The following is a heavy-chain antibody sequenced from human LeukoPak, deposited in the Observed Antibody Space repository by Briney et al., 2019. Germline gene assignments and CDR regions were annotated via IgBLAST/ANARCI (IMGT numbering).Heavy chain of an antibody. CDR3: ARALNGFDI. Sequence: GGSLRLSCAASGLIVSSNYMTWVRQAPGKGLEWVSVIYSGGSIYYADSVKGRFTISRDNSRNTLYLQMNSLRAEDTAVYYCARALNGFDIWGPGTLVTVSS. V-gene: IGHV3-53*01. J-gene: IGHJ3*02. CDR1: GLIVSSNY. CDR2: IYSGGSI.